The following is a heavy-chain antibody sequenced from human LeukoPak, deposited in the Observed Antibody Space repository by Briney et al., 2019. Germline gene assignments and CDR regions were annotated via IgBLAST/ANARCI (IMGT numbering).Heavy chain of an antibody. J-gene: IGHJ4*02. CDR1: GFTFTSSA. V-gene: IGHV1-58*02. CDR2: IVVGSGNT. Sequence: AASVKVSCKASGFTFTSSAMQWVRQARGQRLEWIGWIVVGSGNTNYAQKFRERVTITRDMSTSTAYMELSSLRSEDTAVYYCAVINWNDGATFDYWGQGTLVTVSS. CDR3: AVINWNDGATFDY. D-gene: IGHD1-20*01.